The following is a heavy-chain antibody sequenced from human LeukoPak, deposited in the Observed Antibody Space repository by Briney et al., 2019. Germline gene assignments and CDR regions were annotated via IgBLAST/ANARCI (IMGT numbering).Heavy chain of an antibody. CDR2: IKQDGSEK. V-gene: IGHV3-7*03. D-gene: IGHD6-13*01. CDR1: GFTFSSYW. Sequence: PGGSLGLSCAASGFTFSSYWMSWVRQAPGKGLEWVANIKQDGSEKYYVDSVKGRFTISRDNAKNSLYLQMNSLRAEDTAVYYCASSQPERDSSSWYYFDYWGQGTLVTVSS. CDR3: ASSQPERDSSSWYYFDY. J-gene: IGHJ4*02.